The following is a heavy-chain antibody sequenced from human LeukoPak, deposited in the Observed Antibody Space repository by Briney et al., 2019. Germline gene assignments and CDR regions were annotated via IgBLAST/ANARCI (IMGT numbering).Heavy chain of an antibody. CDR2: TYSGGST. CDR3: ARVRVATTYYFDY. D-gene: IGHD5-12*01. J-gene: IGHJ4*02. Sequence: PGGSLRLSCAASGFTVSSNCMSWVRQAPGKGLEWVSVTYSGGSTFYADSVKGRFTISRDNSKNTLYLQMNSLRAEDTAVYYCARVRVATTYYFDYWGQGTLVTVSS. CDR1: GFTVSSNC. V-gene: IGHV3-66*02.